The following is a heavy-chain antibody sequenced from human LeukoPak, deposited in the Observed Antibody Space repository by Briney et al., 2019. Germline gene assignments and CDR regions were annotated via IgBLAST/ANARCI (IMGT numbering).Heavy chain of an antibody. D-gene: IGHD5-18*01. Sequence: TGGSLRLSCAASGFTFSSYAMSWIRQPPGKGLEWIGEINHSGSTNYNPSLKSRVTISVDTSKNQFSLKLSSVTAADTAVYYCARSGYSYGYVDYWGQGTLVTVSS. CDR2: INHSGST. CDR3: ARSGYSYGYVDY. CDR1: GFTFSSYA. V-gene: IGHV4-34*01. J-gene: IGHJ4*02.